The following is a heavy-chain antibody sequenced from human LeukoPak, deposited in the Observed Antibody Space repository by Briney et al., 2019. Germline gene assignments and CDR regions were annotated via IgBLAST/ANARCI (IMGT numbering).Heavy chain of an antibody. J-gene: IGHJ4*02. Sequence: ASVKVSCKASGGTFSSYAISWVRQAPGQRLEWMGWINAGNGNTKYSQKFQGRVTITRDTSASTAYMELSSLRSEDTAVYYCARVGATVTTGGFDYWGQGTLVTVSS. CDR1: GGTFSSYA. CDR2: INAGNGNT. CDR3: ARVGATVTTGGFDY. V-gene: IGHV1-3*01. D-gene: IGHD4-17*01.